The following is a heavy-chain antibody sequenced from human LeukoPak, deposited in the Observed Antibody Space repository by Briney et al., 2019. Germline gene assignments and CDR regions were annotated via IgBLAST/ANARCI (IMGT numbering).Heavy chain of an antibody. Sequence: GGSLRLSCAASGFSVSNTYMSWVRQAPGKGLEWVSVIYSGDSGVSTYYADSVKGRFTISRHNSKNTLYLQMGGLRAEDMAVYYCARVFDSSGYYPIYYYGMDVWGQGTTVTVSS. D-gene: IGHD3-22*01. J-gene: IGHJ6*02. CDR3: ARVFDSSGYYPIYYYGMDV. CDR1: GFSVSNTY. V-gene: IGHV3-53*04. CDR2: IYSGDSGVST.